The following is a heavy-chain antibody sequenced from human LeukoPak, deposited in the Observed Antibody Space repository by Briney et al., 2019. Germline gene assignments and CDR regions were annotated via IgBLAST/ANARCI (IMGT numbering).Heavy chain of an antibody. CDR2: IYISGST. CDR3: ATANRYSLYMDV. Sequence: SETLSLTCAVSGGSFSSYYWSWIRQPAGKGLECIGRIYISGSTSYNPSLKSRVTMSVDTSKNQFSLRLSSVTAADTAVYYCATANRYSLYMDVWGKGTTVTVSS. CDR1: GGSFSSYY. D-gene: IGHD1-14*01. V-gene: IGHV4-4*07. J-gene: IGHJ6*03.